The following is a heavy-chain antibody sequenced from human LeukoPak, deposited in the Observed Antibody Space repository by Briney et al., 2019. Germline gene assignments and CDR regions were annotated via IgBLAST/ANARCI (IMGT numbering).Heavy chain of an antibody. J-gene: IGHJ4*02. V-gene: IGHV3-30*04. CDR3: ARGWYYKDY. CDR2: ISYDGSDR. Sequence: PGGSLRLSCTASGFTFSNYAIHWVRHTGGKGLEWVAVISYDGSDRNYADSVKGRFTVSRDNSRQTMYLQMNSLRTEDTAVYYCARGWYYKDYWGQGTLVTVSS. CDR1: GFTFSNYA. D-gene: IGHD3-10*01.